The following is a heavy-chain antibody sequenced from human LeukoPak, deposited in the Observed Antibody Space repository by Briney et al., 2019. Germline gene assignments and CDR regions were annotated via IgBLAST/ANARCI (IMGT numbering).Heavy chain of an antibody. CDR2: IYSGGST. CDR3: ARGYALYSGRYIDFDY. D-gene: IGHD1-26*01. CDR1: GFTVSSNY. V-gene: IGHV3-53*01. J-gene: IGHJ4*02. Sequence: PGGSLRLSCAASGFTVSSNYMSWVRQAPGKGLEWVSVIYSGGSTYYADSVKGRFTISRDNSKNTLYLQMNSLRAEDTAVYYCARGYALYSGRYIDFDYWGQGTLVTVSS.